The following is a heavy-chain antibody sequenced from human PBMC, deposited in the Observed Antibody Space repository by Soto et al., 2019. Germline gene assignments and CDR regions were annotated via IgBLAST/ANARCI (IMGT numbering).Heavy chain of an antibody. CDR2: IYYSGRT. Sequence: SETLSLTCIVSGESISSSSYYWGWIRQPPGKGSECIGSIYYSGRTYYNPSFKSRVTISIDTSKNQFSLKLSSVTATDTAVYYCARQRTTVVTQAYFEHWGQGVLVTVSS. D-gene: IGHD2-21*02. CDR1: GESISSSSYY. V-gene: IGHV4-39*01. J-gene: IGHJ4*02. CDR3: ARQRTTVVTQAYFEH.